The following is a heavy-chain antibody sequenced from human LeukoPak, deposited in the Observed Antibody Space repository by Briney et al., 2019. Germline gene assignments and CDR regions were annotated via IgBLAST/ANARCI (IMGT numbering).Heavy chain of an antibody. CDR1: GFTFSSYE. CDR2: ISSSGSTI. J-gene: IGHJ5*02. CDR3: ARGNSATRITIFGVVNWFDP. Sequence: GGSLRLSCAASGFTFSSYEMNWVHQAPGKGLEWVSYISSSGSTIYYADSVKGRFTISRDNAKNSLYLQMNSLRAEDTAVYYCARGNSATRITIFGVVNWFDPWGQGTLVTVSS. D-gene: IGHD3-3*01. V-gene: IGHV3-48*03.